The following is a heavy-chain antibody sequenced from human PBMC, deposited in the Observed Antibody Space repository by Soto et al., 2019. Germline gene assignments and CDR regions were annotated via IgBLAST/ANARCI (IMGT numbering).Heavy chain of an antibody. D-gene: IGHD3-10*01. CDR1: GFSFSNYW. CDR2: IKEDGSEY. V-gene: IGHV3-7*04. J-gene: IGHJ4*02. CDR3: ARETYYYAA. Sequence: EMQLMESGGGLVQPGDSLRLSCAASGFSFSNYWMAWVRQAPGKGLEWVANIKEDGSEYTYVDSVKGRFTISRDNAKNSLYLQMNSLRVEDTAVYYCARETYYYAAWGQGTLVTVSS.